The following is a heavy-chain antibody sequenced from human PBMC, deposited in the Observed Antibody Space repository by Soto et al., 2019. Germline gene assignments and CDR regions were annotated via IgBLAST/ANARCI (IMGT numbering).Heavy chain of an antibody. CDR1: GGSISSYY. CDR2: IYYSGST. D-gene: IGHD3-3*01. Sequence: SETLSLTCTVSGGSISSYYWSWIRQPPGKGLEWIGYIYYSGSTNYNPSLKSRVTISVDTSKNQFSLKLSSVTAADTAVYYCARGRDLTYYDFWSGYYSGSLRWFDPWGQGTLVTVSS. V-gene: IGHV4-59*01. J-gene: IGHJ5*02. CDR3: ARGRDLTYYDFWSGYYSGSLRWFDP.